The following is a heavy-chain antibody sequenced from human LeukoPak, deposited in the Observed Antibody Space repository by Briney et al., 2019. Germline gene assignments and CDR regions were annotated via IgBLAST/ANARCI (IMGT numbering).Heavy chain of an antibody. Sequence: PSETLSLTCTVSGGSISSSSYYWGWIRQPPGKGLEWIGSIYYSGSTYYNPSLKSRVTISVDTSKNQFSLKLSSVTAADTAVYYCIRRYQPLLHDYWGQGTLVTVSS. CDR1: GGSISSSSYY. J-gene: IGHJ4*02. V-gene: IGHV4-39*07. D-gene: IGHD2-2*01. CDR3: IRRYQPLLHDY. CDR2: IYYSGST.